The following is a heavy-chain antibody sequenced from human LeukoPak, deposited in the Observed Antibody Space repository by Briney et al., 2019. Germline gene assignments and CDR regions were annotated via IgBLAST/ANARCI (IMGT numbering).Heavy chain of an antibody. D-gene: IGHD2-15*01. V-gene: IGHV3-23*01. CDR2: VSGNGGTT. J-gene: IGHJ4*02. CDR3: VRQDCSGGSCYLDY. CDR1: GFTFSGYG. Sequence: GESLGLSCVASGFTFSGYGMSWVRQAPGKGLEWVSGVSGNGGTTYYADSVKGRFTISRDSSKDTLYLQMNSLRTEDTAVYYCVRQDCSGGSCYLDYWGQGTLVTVSS.